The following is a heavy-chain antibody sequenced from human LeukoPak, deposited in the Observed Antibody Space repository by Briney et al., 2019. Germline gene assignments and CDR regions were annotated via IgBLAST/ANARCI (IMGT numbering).Heavy chain of an antibody. CDR3: AKGRGYGSGSYGMDV. CDR2: ISWNSGSI. V-gene: IGHV3-9*01. CDR1: GFTFDDYA. Sequence: GGSLRLSCAASGFTFDDYAMHWVRQAPGKGLEWVSGISWNSGSIGYADSVKGRFTISRDNAKNSLYLQMNSLRAEDTAVYYCAKGRGYGSGSYGMDVWGQGTTVTVSS. D-gene: IGHD3-10*01. J-gene: IGHJ6*02.